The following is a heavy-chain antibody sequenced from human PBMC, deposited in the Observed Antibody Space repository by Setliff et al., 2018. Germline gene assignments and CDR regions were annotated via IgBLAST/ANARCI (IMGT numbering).Heavy chain of an antibody. D-gene: IGHD3-16*01. Sequence: NPSETLSLTCTVSGGPFSGASIWSWIRQPPGKGLEWIGYMYNSGSTNYNPSLKSRVTISVDTSKNQFSLKLKSVTAADTAVYYCTRGDTSTFWDWGQGTLVTVSS. CDR3: TRGDTSTFWD. CDR1: GGPFSGAS. CDR2: MYNSGST. V-gene: IGHV4-59*01. J-gene: IGHJ4*02.